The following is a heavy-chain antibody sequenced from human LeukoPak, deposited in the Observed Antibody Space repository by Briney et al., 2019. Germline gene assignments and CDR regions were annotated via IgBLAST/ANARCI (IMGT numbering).Heavy chain of an antibody. J-gene: IGHJ3*02. Sequence: SETLSLTCTVSGGSISSSSCYWGWICQPPGKGLEWIGSIYYSGSTYYNPSLESRVTISVDTSKNQFSLKLSSVTAADTAVYYCAREMAAAGSYSLDAFDIWGQGTMVTVSS. CDR1: GGSISSSSCY. V-gene: IGHV4-39*07. CDR3: AREMAAAGSYSLDAFDI. D-gene: IGHD1-26*01. CDR2: IYYSGST.